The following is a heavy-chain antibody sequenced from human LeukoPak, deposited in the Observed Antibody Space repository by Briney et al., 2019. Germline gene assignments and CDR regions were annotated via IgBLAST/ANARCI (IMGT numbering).Heavy chain of an antibody. CDR3: TTRRPDAFDI. CDR1: GFTLSAYA. J-gene: IGHJ3*02. V-gene: IGHV3-73*01. Sequence: GGSLRLSCVASGFTLSAYAMSWVRQASGKGLEWVGRIRSKANSYATAYAASVKGRFTISRDDSKNTAYLQMNSLKTEDTAVYYCTTRRPDAFDIWGQGTMVTVPS. CDR2: IRSKANSYAT.